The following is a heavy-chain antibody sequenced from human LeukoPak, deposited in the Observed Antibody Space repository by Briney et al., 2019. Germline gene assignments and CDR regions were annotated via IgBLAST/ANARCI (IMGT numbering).Heavy chain of an antibody. CDR2: INHSGST. CDR1: GGSFSGYY. V-gene: IGHV4-34*01. D-gene: IGHD1-26*01. J-gene: IGHJ4*02. Sequence: SETLSLTCAVYGGSFSGYYWSWIRQPPGKGLEWIGEINHSGSTNYNPSLKSRVTISIDTSKNQFSLKVSFVTAADTAVYYCAKLGNQWEVRLDYWGQGTLVTGS. CDR3: AKLGNQWEVRLDY.